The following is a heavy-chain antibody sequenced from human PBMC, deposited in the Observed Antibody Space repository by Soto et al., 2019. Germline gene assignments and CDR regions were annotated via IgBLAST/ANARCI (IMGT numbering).Heavy chain of an antibody. CDR1: GSSFTNAL. V-gene: IGHV1-3*01. CDR2: INAGNGNT. D-gene: IGHD5-12*01. J-gene: IGHJ4*02. CDR3: ATRDPGHD. Sequence: ALGSSFTNALVRWVRQAPGKRLEWMGWINAGNGNTKYSQKFQGRVTMTRDTSTSTVYMELSSLRAEDTAVYYCATRDPGHDWGQGNLV.